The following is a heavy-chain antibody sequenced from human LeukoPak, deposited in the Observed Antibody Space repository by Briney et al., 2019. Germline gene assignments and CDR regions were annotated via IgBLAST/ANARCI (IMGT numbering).Heavy chain of an antibody. CDR1: GGSFSGYY. CDR2: INHSGST. V-gene: IGHV4-34*01. D-gene: IGHD6-13*01. J-gene: IGHJ2*01. Sequence: SETLSLTCAVYGGSFSGYYWSWIRQPPGKGLEWIGEINHSGSTNYNPSLKSRVTISVDTSKSQFSLKLSSVTAADTAVYYCARAPIAAAGARYFDLWGRGTLVTVSS. CDR3: ARAPIAAAGARYFDL.